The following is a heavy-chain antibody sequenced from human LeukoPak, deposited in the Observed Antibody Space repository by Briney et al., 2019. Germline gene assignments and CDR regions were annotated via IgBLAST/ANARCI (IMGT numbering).Heavy chain of an antibody. CDR2: IKEDGSEK. CDR3: ARDKRGKDY. D-gene: IGHD1-14*01. J-gene: IGHJ4*02. CDR1: GFTFSSDW. Sequence: GGSLRLSCATSGFTFSSDWMSRDRQAPGRGLEWVANIKEDGSEKYYVDSVKGRFTISRDNAKNSLYLQMNSLRVEDTAVYYCARDKRGKDYWGQGTLVTVSS. V-gene: IGHV3-7*04.